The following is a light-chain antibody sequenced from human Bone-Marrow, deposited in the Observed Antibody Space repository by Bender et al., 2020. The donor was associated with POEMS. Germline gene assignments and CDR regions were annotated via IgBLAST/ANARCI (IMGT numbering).Light chain of an antibody. CDR3: ASWDDTHYV. Sequence: QSVLSQPPSASGTPGQTVTISCSGFGSNVGPNFVYWYQQFPGSAPRLLIYKNNQRPSGVPDRFSGSKSDTSASLTISGLRSGDEADYYCASWDDTHYVFGTPTKVTVL. CDR2: KNN. V-gene: IGLV1-47*01. CDR1: GSNVGPNF. J-gene: IGLJ1*01.